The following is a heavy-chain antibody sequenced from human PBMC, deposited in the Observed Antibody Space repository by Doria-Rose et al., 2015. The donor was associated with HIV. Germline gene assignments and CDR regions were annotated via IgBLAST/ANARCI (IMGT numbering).Heavy chain of an antibody. D-gene: IGHD3-3*01. CDR2: TYYTGTS. CDR3: ARMGSYRELDY. Sequence: PAETLSLTCSVSGASVSSRGYYWNWIRQVPGKGLESLGYTYYTGTSDYSPSLKSRLNMAVDTSKNQFSLKLSFMTVADTAVYYCARMGSYRELDYWGQGALVIVSA. J-gene: IGHJ4*02. CDR1: GASVSSRGYY. V-gene: IGHV4-31*03.